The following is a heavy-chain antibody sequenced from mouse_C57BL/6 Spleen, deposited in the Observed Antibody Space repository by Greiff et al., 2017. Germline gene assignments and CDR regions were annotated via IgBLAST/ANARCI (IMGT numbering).Heavy chain of an antibody. J-gene: IGHJ2*01. D-gene: IGHD1-1*01. V-gene: IGHV1-4*01. CDR3: ARFITTVVAEDYFDY. CDR1: GYTFTSYT. Sequence: VKLVESGAELARPGASVKMSCKASGYTFTSYTMHWVKQRPGQGLEWIGYINPSSGYTKYNQKFKDKATLTADKSSSTAYMQLSSLTSEDSAVYYCARFITTVVAEDYFDYWGQGTTLTVSS. CDR2: INPSSGYT.